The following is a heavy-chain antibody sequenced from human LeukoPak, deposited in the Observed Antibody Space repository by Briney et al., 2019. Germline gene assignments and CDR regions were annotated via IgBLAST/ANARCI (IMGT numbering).Heavy chain of an antibody. CDR1: GFTFTSSA. CDR2: IVVGSGNT. V-gene: IGHV1-58*01. Sequence: SVKVSCKASGFTFTSSAVQWVRQARGQRLEWIGWIVVGSGNTNYAQKFQERVTTTTDTSTSTAYMELRSLRSDDTAMYYCARQSTGSYYSPIDYWGQGTLVTVSS. J-gene: IGHJ4*02. D-gene: IGHD1-26*01. CDR3: ARQSTGSYYSPIDY.